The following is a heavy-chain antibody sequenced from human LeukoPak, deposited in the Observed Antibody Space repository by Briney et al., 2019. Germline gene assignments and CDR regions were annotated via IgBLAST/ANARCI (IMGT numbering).Heavy chain of an antibody. CDR1: GFTFSSYG. CDR3: ANPSRV. CDR2: ISYDGSNK. D-gene: IGHD2-2*01. V-gene: IGHV3-30*18. J-gene: IGHJ4*02. Sequence: PGGSLRLSCAASGFTFSSYGMHWVRQAPGKGLEWVAVISYDGSNKYYADSAKGRFTISRDNSKNTLYLQMNSLRAEDTAVYYCANPSRVWGQGTLVTVSS.